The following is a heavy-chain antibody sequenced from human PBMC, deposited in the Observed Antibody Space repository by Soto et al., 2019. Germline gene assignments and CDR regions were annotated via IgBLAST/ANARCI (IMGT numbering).Heavy chain of an antibody. CDR3: ASDTARVYYGMDV. D-gene: IGHD5-18*01. CDR2: IRSKAKSYAT. Sequence: EVQLVESGGGLVQPGGSLKLSCAASGFTFSGSAMHWVRQASGKGLEWVGRIRSKAKSYATAYAASVKGRFTISRDDSKNTAYLQMNSLKTEDTAVYYCASDTARVYYGMDVWGQGTTVTVSS. V-gene: IGHV3-73*02. CDR1: GFTFSGSA. J-gene: IGHJ6*02.